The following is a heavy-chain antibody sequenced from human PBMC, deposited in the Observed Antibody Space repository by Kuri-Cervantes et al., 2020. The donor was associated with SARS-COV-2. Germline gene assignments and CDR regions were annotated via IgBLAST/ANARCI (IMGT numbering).Heavy chain of an antibody. V-gene: IGHV1-18*01. D-gene: IGHD3-22*01. CDR3: ASCHYYDSSGYYYGAY. Sequence: ASVKVSCKASGYTFTSYGISWVRQAPGQGLEWMGWISAYNGNTNYAQKLQGRVTMTTDTSTSTAYMELSSLRSEDTAVYYCASCHYYDSSGYYYGAYWGQGTLVTVSS. CDR1: GYTFTSYG. CDR2: ISAYNGNT. J-gene: IGHJ4*02.